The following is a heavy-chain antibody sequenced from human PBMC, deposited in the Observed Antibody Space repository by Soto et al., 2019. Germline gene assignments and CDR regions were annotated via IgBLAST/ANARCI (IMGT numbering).Heavy chain of an antibody. CDR1: GLTVSSYS. J-gene: IGHJ5*02. Sequence: GGSLRLSCAASGLTVSSYSMNWVRQAPGKGLEWVSYISSSSSTIYYADSVKGRFTISRDNAKNSLYLQMNSLRAEDTAVYYCAREPHFIVGATTPWFDPWGQGTLVTVSS. V-gene: IGHV3-48*04. D-gene: IGHD1-26*01. CDR2: ISSSSSTI. CDR3: AREPHFIVGATTPWFDP.